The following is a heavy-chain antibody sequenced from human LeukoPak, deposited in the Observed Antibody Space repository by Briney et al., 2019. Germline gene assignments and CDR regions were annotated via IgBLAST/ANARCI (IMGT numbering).Heavy chain of an antibody. J-gene: IGHJ4*02. CDR3: ARDNFSGHSDY. Sequence: QPGGSLRLSCAASGFTFSSYWMSWVRQAPGKGLEWVANIKQDGSEKYYVDSVKGRSTISRDNAKNSLYLQMNSLRAEDTAVYYCARDNFSGHSDYWGQGTLVTVSS. D-gene: IGHD3-10*01. CDR1: GFTFSSYW. CDR2: IKQDGSEK. V-gene: IGHV3-7*03.